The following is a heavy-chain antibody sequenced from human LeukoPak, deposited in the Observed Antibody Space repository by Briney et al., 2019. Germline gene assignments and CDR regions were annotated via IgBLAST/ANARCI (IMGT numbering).Heavy chain of an antibody. J-gene: IGHJ4*02. V-gene: IGHV4-38-2*02. D-gene: IGHD3-22*01. CDR1: GYSISSGYY. Sequence: PSETLSLTCTVSGYSISSGYYWGWIRQPPGKGLEWIGSIYHSGSTYYNPSLKSRVTISVDTSKNQFSLKLRSVTAADTAVCYCARVNLPRGYFDSSGYYHFDYWGQGTLVTVSS. CDR3: ARVNLPRGYFDSSGYYHFDY. CDR2: IYHSGST.